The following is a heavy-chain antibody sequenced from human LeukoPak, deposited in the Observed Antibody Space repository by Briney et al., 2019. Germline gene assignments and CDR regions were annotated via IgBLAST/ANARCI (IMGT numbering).Heavy chain of an antibody. Sequence: GESLKISCKGSGYSFTSYWIGWVRQMPGKGLEWMGIIYPVDSDTRYSPSFQGQVTISADKSISTAYLQWSSLKASDTAMYYCARHRSSLTGYSPYFDYWGQGTLVTVSS. J-gene: IGHJ4*02. V-gene: IGHV5-51*01. CDR2: IYPVDSDT. CDR3: ARHRSSLTGYSPYFDY. D-gene: IGHD3-9*01. CDR1: GYSFTSYW.